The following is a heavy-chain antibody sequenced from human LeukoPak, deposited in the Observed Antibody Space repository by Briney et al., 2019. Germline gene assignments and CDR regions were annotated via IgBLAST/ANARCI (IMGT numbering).Heavy chain of an antibody. V-gene: IGHV4-39*01. CDR3: ARLNNNKYLRYFDWLSSTPPYYYMDV. CDR1: GGSVSSSSYY. J-gene: IGHJ6*03. Sequence: PSETLSLTCTVSGGSVSSSSYYWAWIRQPPGKGLEWIGSIYYSGSTYYNPSLKSRVTISVDTSKNQFSLKLSSVTAADTAVYYCARLNNNKYLRYFDWLSSTPPYYYMDVWGKGTTVTISS. CDR2: IYYSGST. D-gene: IGHD3-9*01.